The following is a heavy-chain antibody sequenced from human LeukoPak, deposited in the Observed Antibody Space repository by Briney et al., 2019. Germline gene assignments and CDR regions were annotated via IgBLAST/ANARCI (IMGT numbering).Heavy chain of an antibody. J-gene: IGHJ4*02. Sequence: SETLSLTCAVSGYSISSGYYRGWIRQPPGKGLEWIGSIYHSGSTYYNPSLKSRVTISVDTSKNQFSLKLSPVTAADTAVYYCARDWYSSGWYCDYWGQGTLVTVSS. CDR3: ARDWYSSGWYCDY. V-gene: IGHV4-38-2*02. D-gene: IGHD6-19*01. CDR1: GYSISSGYY. CDR2: IYHSGST.